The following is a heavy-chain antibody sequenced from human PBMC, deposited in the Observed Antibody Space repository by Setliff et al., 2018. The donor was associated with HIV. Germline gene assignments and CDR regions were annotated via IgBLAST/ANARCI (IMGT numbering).Heavy chain of an antibody. V-gene: IGHV3-21*01. CDR3: ARTCYYDASGYYRPFDI. D-gene: IGHD3-22*01. CDR1: GFIFNNYD. J-gene: IGHJ3*02. CDR2: ITTDSNYI. Sequence: LRLSCAASGFIFNNYDMNWVRQAPGKGPEWVSSITTDSNYIYHADSVKGRFTISRDNSKNTLYLQMNSLRDEDTAVYYCARTCYYDASGYYRPFDIWGQGTMVTVSS.